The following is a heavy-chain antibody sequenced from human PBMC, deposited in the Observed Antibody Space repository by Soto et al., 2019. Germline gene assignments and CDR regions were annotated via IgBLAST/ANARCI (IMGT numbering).Heavy chain of an antibody. J-gene: IGHJ5*02. CDR3: ARAVNWNQFDP. CDR1: GFTFRDYY. CDR2: IHSSGSTI. Sequence: QVQLVESGGGLVKPGGSLRLSCAASGFTFRDYYMSWIRQFPGKGLEWLSYIHSSGSTIYYADSVKGRLTVSRDNAKNSLYLQMNILRAEDTAVYYCARAVNWNQFDPWGQGTLVTVSS. V-gene: IGHV3-11*01. D-gene: IGHD1-1*01.